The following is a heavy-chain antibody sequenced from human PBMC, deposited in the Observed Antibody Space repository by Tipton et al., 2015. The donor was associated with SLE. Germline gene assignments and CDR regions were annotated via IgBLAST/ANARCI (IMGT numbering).Heavy chain of an antibody. Sequence: LRLSCTVSGGSISSSSYYWGWIRQPPGKGLEWIGSIYYSGSTYYNPSLKSRVTISVDTSKKQFSLKLSSVTAADTAVYYCASQNGEGYCSGGSCPGDWGQGTLVTVSS. CDR1: GGSISSSSYY. J-gene: IGHJ4*02. CDR3: ASQNGEGYCSGGSCPGD. D-gene: IGHD2-15*01. V-gene: IGHV4-39*07. CDR2: IYYSGST.